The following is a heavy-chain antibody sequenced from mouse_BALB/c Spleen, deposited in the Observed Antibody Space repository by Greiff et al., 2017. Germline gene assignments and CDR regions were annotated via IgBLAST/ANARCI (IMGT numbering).Heavy chain of an antibody. D-gene: IGHD1-2*01. CDR2: IDPSDSET. V-gene: IGHV1-69*02. CDR1: GYTFTSYW. J-gene: IGHJ4*01. CDR3: ARNGYPYAMDY. Sequence: QVQLQQPGAELVKPGAPVKLSCKASGYTFTSYWMNWVKQRPGRGLEWIGRIDPSDSETHYNQKFKDKATLTVDKSSSTAYIQLSSLTSEDSAVYYCARNGYPYAMDYWGQGTSVTVSS.